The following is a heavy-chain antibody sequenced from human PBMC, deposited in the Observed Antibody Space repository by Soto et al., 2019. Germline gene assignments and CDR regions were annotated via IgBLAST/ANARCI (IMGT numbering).Heavy chain of an antibody. J-gene: IGHJ5*02. D-gene: IGHD6-13*01. CDR1: GGSISEKY. V-gene: IGHV4-4*07. Sequence: SETLSLTCIVSGGSISEKYWNWVRQPPGKGLEWIGLIFANGHTDYNPSLKSRVTTSVDASKNQFSLRLTSMTAADTAVYYCVASLAASGLNWLDPWGRGTLVTVSS. CDR2: IFANGHT. CDR3: VASLAASGLNWLDP.